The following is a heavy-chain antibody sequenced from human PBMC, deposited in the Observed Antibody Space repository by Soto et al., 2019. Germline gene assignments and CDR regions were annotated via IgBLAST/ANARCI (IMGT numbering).Heavy chain of an antibody. CDR3: ARVGCSGGSCYRYWFDP. CDR2: IIPILGIA. J-gene: IGHJ5*02. CDR1: GGTFSSYT. Sequence: SVKVSCKASGGTFSSYTISWVRQAPGQGLEWMGRIIPILGIANYAQKFQGRVTITADKSTSTAYMELSSLRSEDTAVYYCARVGCSGGSCYRYWFDPWGQGTLVTVSS. D-gene: IGHD2-15*01. V-gene: IGHV1-69*02.